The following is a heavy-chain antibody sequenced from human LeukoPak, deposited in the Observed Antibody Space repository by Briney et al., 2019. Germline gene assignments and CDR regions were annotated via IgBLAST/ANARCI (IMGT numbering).Heavy chain of an antibody. Sequence: GASVKVSCRASGYNFTGHYMHWVRQAPGQGLEWMGWIKPRDGATNYAQNFQGRVTMTRDTSISTAYMELRNLRSDDTAVYYCASPPFSSAMYYAHWGQGTLVTVSS. V-gene: IGHV1-2*02. D-gene: IGHD2-8*01. CDR1: GYNFTGHY. J-gene: IGHJ4*02. CDR2: IKPRDGAT. CDR3: ASPPFSSAMYYAH.